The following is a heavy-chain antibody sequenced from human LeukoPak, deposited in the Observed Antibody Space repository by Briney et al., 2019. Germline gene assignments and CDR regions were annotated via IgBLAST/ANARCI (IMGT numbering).Heavy chain of an antibody. D-gene: IGHD3-3*01. J-gene: IGHJ4*02. CDR2: INQSGST. CDR1: GGSFSGYY. CDR3: ARDRNTDFWSGYYTNYFDS. Sequence: PSETLSLTCAVYGGSFSGYYWNWIRQPPGKGLEWIGEINQSGSTNYNPSLKSRVTISFDTSKNQFSLKLSSVTAADTAVYYCARDRNTDFWSGYYTNYFDSWGQGTLVTVSS. V-gene: IGHV4-34*01.